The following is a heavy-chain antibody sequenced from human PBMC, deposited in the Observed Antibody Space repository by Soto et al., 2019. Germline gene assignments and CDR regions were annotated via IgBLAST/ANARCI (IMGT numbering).Heavy chain of an antibody. D-gene: IGHD3-10*01. J-gene: IGHJ4*02. V-gene: IGHV4-39*01. CDR2: IYYSGST. CDR1: GGSISSSSYY. Sequence: QLQLQESGPGLVKPSETLSLTCTVSGGSISSSSYYWGWIRQPPGKGLEWIGSIYYSGSTYYNPSLKSRVTISVDTSKNQFSLKLSSVTAADTAVYYCARRVVRGAHFDYWGQGTLVTVSS. CDR3: ARRVVRGAHFDY.